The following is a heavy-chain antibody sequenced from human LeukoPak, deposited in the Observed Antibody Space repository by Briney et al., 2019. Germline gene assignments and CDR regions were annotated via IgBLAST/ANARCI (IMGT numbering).Heavy chain of an antibody. CDR3: ARPRYGGGSGEFDS. CDR1: GFTFSSYS. D-gene: IGHD4-23*01. J-gene: IGHJ4*02. Sequence: GGSLRLSCAASGFTFSSYSMNWIRQAPGKGLEWASYISGTGNTKYYADSVKGRFTISRDNAKNSLFMQMNSLRAEDTAVYYCARPRYGGGSGEFDSWGQGTLVIVSS. V-gene: IGHV3-48*04. CDR2: ISGTGNTK.